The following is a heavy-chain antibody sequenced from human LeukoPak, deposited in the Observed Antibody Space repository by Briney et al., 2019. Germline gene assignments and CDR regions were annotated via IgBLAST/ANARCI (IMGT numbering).Heavy chain of an antibody. J-gene: IGHJ5*02. Sequence: PSETLSLTCTVSGGSISSSSYYWGWIRQPPGKGLEWIGSIYYSGSTYYNPSLKSRVTMSVDTSKNQFSPKLSSVTAADTAVYYCARDEAYDPWGQGTLVTVSS. CDR2: IYYSGST. V-gene: IGHV4-39*07. CDR3: ARDEAYDP. CDR1: GGSISSSSYY. D-gene: IGHD2-21*01.